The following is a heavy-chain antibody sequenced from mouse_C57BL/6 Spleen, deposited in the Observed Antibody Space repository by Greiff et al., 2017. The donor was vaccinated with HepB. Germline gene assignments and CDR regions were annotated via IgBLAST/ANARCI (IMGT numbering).Heavy chain of an antibody. CDR3: ARSEDSSYWYFDV. CDR2: IYPRSGNT. CDR1: GYTFTSYG. D-gene: IGHD2-12*01. V-gene: IGHV1-81*01. Sequence: VQLQQSGAELARPGASVKLSCKASGYTFTSYGISWVKQRTGQGLEWIGEIYPRSGNTYYNEKFKGKATLTADKSSSTAYMELRSLTSEDSAVYFCARSEDSSYWYFDVWGTGTTVTVSS. J-gene: IGHJ1*03.